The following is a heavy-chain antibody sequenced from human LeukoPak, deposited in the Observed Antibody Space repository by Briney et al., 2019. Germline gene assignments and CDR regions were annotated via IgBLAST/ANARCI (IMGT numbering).Heavy chain of an antibody. CDR3: ARDPYSGAYGDTYYYFMDV. J-gene: IGHJ6*03. CDR2: ITTSSSYT. D-gene: IGHD1-26*01. CDR1: GFSFSSYS. Sequence: SGGSLRLSCEASGFSFSSYSMDWVRQTPGKGLEWISSITTSSSYTFYADSVKGRFTISRDNARNSLYLQMNSLTAEDTAVYYCARDPYSGAYGDTYYYFMDVWGKGTTVTISS. V-gene: IGHV3-21*01.